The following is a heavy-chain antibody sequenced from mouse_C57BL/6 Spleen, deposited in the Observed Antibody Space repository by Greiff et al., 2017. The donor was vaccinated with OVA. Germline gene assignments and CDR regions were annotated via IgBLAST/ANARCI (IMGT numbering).Heavy chain of an antibody. V-gene: IGHV1-18*01. CDR2: INPNNGGT. CDR1: GYTFTDYN. CDR3: ARRDDYDDGYWYFDV. Sequence: EVQLQQSGPELVKPGASVKIPCKASGYTFTDYNMDWVKQSHGKSLEWIGDINPNNGGTIYNQKFKGKATLTVDKSSSTAYMELRSLTSEDTAVYYCARRDDYDDGYWYFDVWGTGTTVTVSS. D-gene: IGHD2-4*01. J-gene: IGHJ1*03.